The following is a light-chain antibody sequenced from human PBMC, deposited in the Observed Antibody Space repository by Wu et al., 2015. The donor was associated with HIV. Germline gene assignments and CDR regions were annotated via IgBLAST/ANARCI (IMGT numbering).Light chain of an antibody. J-gene: IGKJ5*01. CDR2: DAS. CDR3: QQHRNWPLT. CDR1: QSVSGA. Sequence: DNVLTQSPGTLSVSPGETATLSCRASQSVSGALAWYQKRPGQSPRLLMYDASSRATGIPARFSGSGSATDFTLTISSLEPEDSAIYYCQQHRNWPLTFGQGTRLDIK. V-gene: IGKV3-11*01.